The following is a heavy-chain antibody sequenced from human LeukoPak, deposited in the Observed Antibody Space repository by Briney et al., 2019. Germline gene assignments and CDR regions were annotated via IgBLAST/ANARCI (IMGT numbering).Heavy chain of an antibody. J-gene: IGHJ3*02. Sequence: ASVKVSCKASGYTFTSYDINWVRQATGQGLEWMGWMNPNSGNTGYAQKFQGRVTMTRSTSISTAYMELSSLRSEDTAVYYCARVTRLYYYDSSSDAFDIWGQGTMVTVSS. CDR1: GYTFTSYD. CDR3: ARVTRLYYYDSSSDAFDI. CDR2: MNPNSGNT. V-gene: IGHV1-8*01. D-gene: IGHD3-22*01.